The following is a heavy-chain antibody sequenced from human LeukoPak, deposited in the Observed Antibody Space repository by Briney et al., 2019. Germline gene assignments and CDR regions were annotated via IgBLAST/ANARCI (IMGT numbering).Heavy chain of an antibody. Sequence: AAVKVSCKASGGTFSRYAISWVRQAPGQGLEWMGGIIPIFGTANYAQKFQGRVTITADESTSTAYMELSSLRSEDTAVYYCARSGVERYYYDSSGYQEFDYWGQGTLVTVSS. J-gene: IGHJ4*02. CDR3: ARSGVERYYYDSSGYQEFDY. CDR2: IIPIFGTA. D-gene: IGHD3-22*01. CDR1: GGTFSRYA. V-gene: IGHV1-69*13.